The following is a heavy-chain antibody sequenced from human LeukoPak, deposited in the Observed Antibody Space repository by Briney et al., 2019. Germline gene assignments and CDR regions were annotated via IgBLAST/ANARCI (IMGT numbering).Heavy chain of an antibody. J-gene: IGHJ6*02. CDR1: GFTFDDYA. CDR2: ISWNSGSI. Sequence: GGSLRLSCAASGFTFDDYAMHWVRQAPGKGLEWVSVISWNSGSIGYADSVKGRFTISRDNAKNSLYLQMNSLRAEDTALYYCAKDMGIAVAGTAAYYYSGMDVWGQGTTVTVSS. D-gene: IGHD6-19*01. CDR3: AKDMGIAVAGTAAYYYSGMDV. V-gene: IGHV3-9*01.